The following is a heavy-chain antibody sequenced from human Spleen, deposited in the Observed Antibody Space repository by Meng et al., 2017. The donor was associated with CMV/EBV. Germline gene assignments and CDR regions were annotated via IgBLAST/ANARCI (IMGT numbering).Heavy chain of an antibody. D-gene: IGHD3-16*01. CDR2: ITPNSGCT. J-gene: IGHJ4*02. CDR3: ARDYDYVWGSFMY. Sequence: ASDYTFSGYYMPWVRQAPGPGLEWMGRITPNSGCTNYAQNFQGRVTMTRDTSISTAYMELSRLRSDDTAVYYCARDYDYVWGSFMYWGQGTLVTVSS. V-gene: IGHV1-2*06. CDR1: DYTFSGYY.